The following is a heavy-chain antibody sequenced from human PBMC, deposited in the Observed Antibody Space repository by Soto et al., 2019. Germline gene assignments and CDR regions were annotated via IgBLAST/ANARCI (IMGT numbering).Heavy chain of an antibody. V-gene: IGHV4-34*01. Sequence: SETLSLTCAVYGGSFSGYYWSWIRQPPGKGLEWIGEINHSGSTNYNPSLKSRVTISVDTSKNQFSLKLSSVTAADTAVYYCARGIAAADWFDPWGQGTLVTVSS. D-gene: IGHD6-13*01. CDR3: ARGIAAADWFDP. CDR2: INHSGST. CDR1: GGSFSGYY. J-gene: IGHJ5*02.